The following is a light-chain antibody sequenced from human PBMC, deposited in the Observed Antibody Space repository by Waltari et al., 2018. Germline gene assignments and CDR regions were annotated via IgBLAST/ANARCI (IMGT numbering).Light chain of an antibody. CDR1: QNINNW. J-gene: IGKJ2*01. CDR3: QQANSFPYT. CDR2: PAS. V-gene: IGKV1-12*01. Sequence: DIQMTQSPSSVSASIGDRVTITCRASQNINNWLVWYQQKPGKAPELLISPASNLQSRFPSRFSGSGSRTDFTLTISSLQPEDIATYYCQQANSFPYTFGQGTKLEIK.